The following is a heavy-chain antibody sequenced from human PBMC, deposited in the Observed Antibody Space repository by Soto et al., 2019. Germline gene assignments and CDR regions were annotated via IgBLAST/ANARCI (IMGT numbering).Heavy chain of an antibody. Sequence: QVQLVESGGGVVQPGRSLRLSCAASGFTFSSYGMHWVRQAPGKGLEWVAVISYDGSSKYYADSVKGRFTISRDNSKNTLYLEMNSLRAEDTAVYYCAKGAVAAPYYFDYWGQGTLVTVSS. D-gene: IGHD6-19*01. CDR3: AKGAVAAPYYFDY. V-gene: IGHV3-30*18. J-gene: IGHJ4*02. CDR1: GFTFSSYG. CDR2: ISYDGSSK.